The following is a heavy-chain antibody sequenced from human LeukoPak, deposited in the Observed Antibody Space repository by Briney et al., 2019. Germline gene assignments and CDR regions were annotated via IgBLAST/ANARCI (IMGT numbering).Heavy chain of an antibody. CDR1: GFMFSSYW. CDR3: VRGGNYVWGSYDP. D-gene: IGHD3-16*01. J-gene: IGHJ5*02. CDR2: MDSDGSIT. V-gene: IGHV3-74*01. Sequence: QPGGSLRLSCVLSGFMFSSYWMHWVRQVPGKGLVCVASMDSDGSITTYADSVKGRFTISRDNAKKTLYLQMSSLRAEDAAVYYCVRGGNYVWGSYDPWGQGTLVTVSS.